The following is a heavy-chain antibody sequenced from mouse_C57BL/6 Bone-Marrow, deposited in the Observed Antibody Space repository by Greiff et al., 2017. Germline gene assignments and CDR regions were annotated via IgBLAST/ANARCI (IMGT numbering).Heavy chain of an antibody. D-gene: IGHD3-1*01. V-gene: IGHV1-72*01. J-gene: IGHJ4*01. CDR1: GYTFTSYW. CDR2: IDPNSGGT. Sequence: QVQLQQPGAELVKPGASVKLSCKASGYTFTSYWMHWVKQRPGRGLEWIGRIDPNSGGTKYNEKFKSKATLTVDKSSSTAYMQLSSLTSEDSAVYYCARPSGLIYYYAMDYWGQGTSVTVSS. CDR3: ARPSGLIYYYAMDY.